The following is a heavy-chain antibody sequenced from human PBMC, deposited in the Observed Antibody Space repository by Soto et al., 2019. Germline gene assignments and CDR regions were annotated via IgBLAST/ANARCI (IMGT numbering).Heavy chain of an antibody. D-gene: IGHD4-4*01. CDR1: GFSFSSYS. Sequence: EVQLVESGGGLGKPGGSLRLSCVASGFSFSSYSMNWVRQAPGKGLEWVSSISSSSNYIYYADSVKGRFTISRDNAKNSLYLQMNCLRAEDTAVYYCARDRVEMATVFVYWGQGTLVTVSS. J-gene: IGHJ4*02. V-gene: IGHV3-21*01. CDR2: ISSSSNYI. CDR3: ARDRVEMATVFVY.